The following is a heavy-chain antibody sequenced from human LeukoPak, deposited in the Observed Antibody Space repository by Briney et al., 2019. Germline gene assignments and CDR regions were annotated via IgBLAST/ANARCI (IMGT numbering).Heavy chain of an antibody. CDR2: IYYSGTT. V-gene: IGHV4-59*01. CDR1: DVSFSTYY. D-gene: IGHD2-21*01. CDR3: ARDGGCGGRLFDS. J-gene: IGHJ4*02. Sequence: SETLSLTCTVSDVSFSTYYWSWIRQPPGMGLEWIGYIYYSGTTNYNPSLKSRVTISVDTSKNQFSLRLSSVTAADTAVYYCARDGGCGGRLFDSWGQGTLVTVSS.